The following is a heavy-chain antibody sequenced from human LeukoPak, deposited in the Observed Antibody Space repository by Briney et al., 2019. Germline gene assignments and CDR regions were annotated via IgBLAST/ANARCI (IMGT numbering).Heavy chain of an antibody. Sequence: GGSLRLSCAASGFIFNNAWMSWVRQAPGRGLEWVGRIKSKTDGGTTDYAAPVKGRFTISSDDSKTTLYLQVSRLKTEDTGVYYCTTERSSGYGISGYWGQGTLVTVSS. D-gene: IGHD3-22*01. CDR1: GFIFNNAW. CDR2: IKSKTDGGTT. V-gene: IGHV3-15*01. J-gene: IGHJ4*02. CDR3: TTERSSGYGISGY.